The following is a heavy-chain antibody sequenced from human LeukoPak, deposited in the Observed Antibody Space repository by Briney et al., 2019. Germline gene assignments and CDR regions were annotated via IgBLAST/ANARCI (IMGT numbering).Heavy chain of an antibody. V-gene: IGHV4-30-4*02. J-gene: IGHJ4*02. D-gene: IGHD4-17*01. CDR3: ARLRSGGYFEY. CDR1: GGSISSGDYY. Sequence: SETLSLTCTVSGGSISSGDYYWSWIRQPPGNGLEWIGYIHYSGTTYYNPSLKSRVSISVDTSKNQFSLNLNSVTAADTAVYYCARLRSGGYFEYWGQGTLVTVSS. CDR2: IHYSGTT.